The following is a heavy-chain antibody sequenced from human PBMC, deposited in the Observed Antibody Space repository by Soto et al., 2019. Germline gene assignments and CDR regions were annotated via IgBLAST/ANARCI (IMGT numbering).Heavy chain of an antibody. CDR3: ARDRLRYYYGSGRNAFDI. V-gene: IGHV4-31*03. CDR1: GGSISSGGYY. CDR2: IYYSGST. Sequence: QVQLQESGPGLVKPSQTLSLTCTVSGGSISSGGYYWSWIRQHPGKGLEWIGYIYYSGSTYYNPYLASRVTISVDTSKNQFSLKLSSVTAADTAVYYCARDRLRYYYGSGRNAFDIWGQGTMVTVSS. J-gene: IGHJ3*02. D-gene: IGHD3-10*01.